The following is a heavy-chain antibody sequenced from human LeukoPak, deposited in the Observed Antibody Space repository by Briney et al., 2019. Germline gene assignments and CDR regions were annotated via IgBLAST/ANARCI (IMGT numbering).Heavy chain of an antibody. CDR2: ISSKAYGGTT. CDR1: GFTFGDYA. Sequence: GGSLRLSCTASGFTFGDYAMSWLREAPGKGLEWVGFISSKAYGGTTEYAASVKGRFTISRDDSKSIAYLQMNSLKTEDTAVYYCTRDCSSTSCYELYYYYYGMDVWGQGTTVTVSS. J-gene: IGHJ6*02. D-gene: IGHD2-2*01. CDR3: TRDCSSTSCYELYYYYYGMDV. V-gene: IGHV3-49*03.